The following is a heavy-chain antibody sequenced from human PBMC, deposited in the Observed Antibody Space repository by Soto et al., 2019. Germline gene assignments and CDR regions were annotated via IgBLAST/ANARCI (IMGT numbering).Heavy chain of an antibody. CDR2: ISGSDDST. J-gene: IGHJ4*02. D-gene: IGHD6-6*01. V-gene: IGHV3-23*01. Sequence: EVQLLESGGGLVQPGESLRLSCAASGFTFSSYAMSWVRQAPGKGLEWVSAISGSDDSTYYADSVKGRFTISRDNSKNTLYLQMNGLRAEDTAVYYCAKRSSASAFDYWGQGTLVTVSS. CDR1: GFTFSSYA. CDR3: AKRSSASAFDY.